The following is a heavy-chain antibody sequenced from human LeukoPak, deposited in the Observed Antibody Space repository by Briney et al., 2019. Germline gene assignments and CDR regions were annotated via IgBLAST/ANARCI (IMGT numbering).Heavy chain of an antibody. CDR1: GGSLSSYY. J-gene: IGHJ5*02. V-gene: IGHV4-59*01. CDR2: IYYSGST. Sequence: SETLSLTCAVSGGSLSSYYWSWIREPPGEGLEWVGYIYYSGSTNSNPSLKSRVSISIDTSKSQFSLKVSSVTAADTAVYYCARDGTTGTNLNWFDPWGQGTLVTVSS. D-gene: IGHD1-1*01. CDR3: ARDGTTGTNLNWFDP.